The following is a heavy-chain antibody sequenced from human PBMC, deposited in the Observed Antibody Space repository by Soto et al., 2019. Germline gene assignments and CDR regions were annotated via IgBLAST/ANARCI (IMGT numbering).Heavy chain of an antibody. CDR3: AREPESRKYYDFWSGYYPVGERGMDV. J-gene: IGHJ6*02. Sequence: QVQLVQSGAEVKKPGASVKVSCKASGYTFTSYDINWVRQATGQGLEWMGWMNPNSGNTGYAQKFQGRVTMTRNTSINTDYMEMSSLRSEDTAVYYCAREPESRKYYDFWSGYYPVGERGMDVWGHGTTVTVSS. CDR1: GYTFTSYD. CDR2: MNPNSGNT. V-gene: IGHV1-8*01. D-gene: IGHD3-3*01.